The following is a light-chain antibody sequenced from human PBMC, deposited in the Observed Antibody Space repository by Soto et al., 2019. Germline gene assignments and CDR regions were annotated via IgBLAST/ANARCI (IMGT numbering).Light chain of an antibody. CDR3: QQYGSSPLT. V-gene: IGKV3-20*01. CDR2: GAS. CDR1: QSVSRY. J-gene: IGKJ4*01. Sequence: EIVLTQSPATLSLSPGERATLSCRASQSVSRYLAWYQQKPGQAPRLLIYGASSRATGIPDRFSGSGSGTDFTLTISRLEPEDFAVYYCQQYGSSPLTFGGGTKVDNK.